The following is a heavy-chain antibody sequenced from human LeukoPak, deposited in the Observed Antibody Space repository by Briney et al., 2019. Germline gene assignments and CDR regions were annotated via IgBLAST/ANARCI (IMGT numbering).Heavy chain of an antibody. D-gene: IGHD3-22*01. V-gene: IGHV3-53*01. CDR1: VLTVSSNY. CDR2: IYSGGST. J-gene: IGHJ4*02. CDR3: ARRYDTSFSFDY. Sequence: GGSLRLSCAASVLTVSSNYMSWVRQAPGKGLEWVSVIYSGGSTYYADSVKGRFTISRDNSKNTLYLQMNSLRAEDTAVYYCARRYDTSFSFDYWGQGTLVTVSS.